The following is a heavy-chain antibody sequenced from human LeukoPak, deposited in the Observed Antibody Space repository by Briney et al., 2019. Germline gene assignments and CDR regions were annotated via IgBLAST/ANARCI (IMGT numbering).Heavy chain of an antibody. J-gene: IGHJ3*02. CDR1: GGSISSYY. CDR2: IYYSGST. D-gene: IGHD5-24*01. V-gene: IGHV4-59*01. CDR3: ARDLGRDGYNPDAFDI. Sequence: PSETLSLTCTVSGGSISSYYWSWIRQPPGKGLEWIGYIYYSGSTNCNPSLKSRVTISVDTSKNQFSLKLSSVTAADTAVYYCARDLGRDGYNPDAFDIWGQGTMVTVSS.